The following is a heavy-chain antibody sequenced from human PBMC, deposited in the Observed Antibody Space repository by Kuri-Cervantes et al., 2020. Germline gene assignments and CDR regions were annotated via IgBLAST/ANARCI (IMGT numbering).Heavy chain of an antibody. D-gene: IGHD4-23*01. CDR3: ARTQSRWQTNYFDS. V-gene: IGHV3-74*01. Sequence: GGSLRLSCAASGFSFSTYWLHWVRQGPGKGPVWVAHINTDGYSTTYADSVKGRFTISRDNAKNTLYLQMTGLRAEDTAVYYCARTQSRWQTNYFDSWGQGILVTVSS. J-gene: IGHJ4*02. CDR2: INTDGYST. CDR1: GFSFSTYW.